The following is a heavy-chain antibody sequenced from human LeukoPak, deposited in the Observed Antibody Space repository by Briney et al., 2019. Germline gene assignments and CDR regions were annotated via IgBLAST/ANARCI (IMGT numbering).Heavy chain of an antibody. V-gene: IGHV4-59*01. J-gene: IGHJ4*02. CDR2: IYYSGST. CDR1: GGSISSYY. CDR3: ARVGYYYDSSGFYDY. Sequence: SETLSLTCTVSGGSISSYYWSWIWQPPGQGLEWIGYIYYSGSTNYNPSLKSRVTISVDTSKTQFSLKLSSVTAADTAVYYCARVGYYYDSSGFYDYWGQGTLVTVSS. D-gene: IGHD3-22*01.